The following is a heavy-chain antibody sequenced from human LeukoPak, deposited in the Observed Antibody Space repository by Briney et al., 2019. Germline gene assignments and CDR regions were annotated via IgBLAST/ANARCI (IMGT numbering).Heavy chain of an antibody. CDR2: IRNKANSYAT. CDR1: GFTFSDSA. Sequence: PGGSLRLSCAASGFTFSDSALHWVRQASGKGLEWVGRIRNKANSYATAYAASVRGRFTISRDDSKNTAYLQMNSLKTEDTAMYYCTRRIDGSGSSGCFDYWGQGTLVTVSS. J-gene: IGHJ4*02. V-gene: IGHV3-73*01. CDR3: TRRIDGSGSSGCFDY. D-gene: IGHD3-10*01.